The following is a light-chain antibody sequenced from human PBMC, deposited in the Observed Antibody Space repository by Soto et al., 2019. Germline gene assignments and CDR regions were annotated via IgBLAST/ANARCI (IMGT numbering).Light chain of an antibody. J-gene: IGKJ1*01. CDR1: QSVSSN. Sequence: EIMMTQSPGTLSASPGVRATLSCRASQSVSSNLAWYQQKPGQAPRRLIYAVSTRATGIPARFSGSGSGTEFPLTISSLQSEDFAVYYCQQYNKWPLTFGQGTKVEIK. CDR3: QQYNKWPLT. CDR2: AVS. V-gene: IGKV3-15*01.